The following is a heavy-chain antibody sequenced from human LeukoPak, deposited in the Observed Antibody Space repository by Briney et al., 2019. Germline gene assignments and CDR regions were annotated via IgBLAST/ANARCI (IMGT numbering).Heavy chain of an antibody. D-gene: IGHD2-2*01. CDR3: AKDGGVPAAMGNYFDY. J-gene: IGHJ4*02. CDR1: GFTFSSYA. CDR2: ISGSGGST. V-gene: IGHV3-23*01. Sequence: GGSLRLSCAASGFTFSSYAMSWVRQAPGKGLEWVSAISGSGGSTYYADSVKGRFTISRDNSKNTLYLQMNSLRAEDTAVYYCAKDGGVPAAMGNYFDYWGQGTLVTVSS.